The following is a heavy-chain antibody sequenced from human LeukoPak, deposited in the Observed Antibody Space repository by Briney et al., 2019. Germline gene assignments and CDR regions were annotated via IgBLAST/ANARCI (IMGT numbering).Heavy chain of an antibody. CDR2: DGNKK. J-gene: IGHJ4*02. V-gene: IGHV3-30*07. CDR3: ARDRLFGY. D-gene: IGHD3-10*01. Sequence: DGNKKYYADSVKGRFTISRDNAKNSLYLQMNSLRAEDTAVYYCARDRLFGYWGQGTLVTVSS.